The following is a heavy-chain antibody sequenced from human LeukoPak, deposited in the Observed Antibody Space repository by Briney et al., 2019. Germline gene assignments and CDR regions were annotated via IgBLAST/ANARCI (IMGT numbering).Heavy chain of an antibody. CDR3: ARGGTRITIVGVVINDFDY. CDR2: IYHSGNT. CDR1: GGSISSGDYY. J-gene: IGHJ4*02. Sequence: SGTLSLTCTVSGGSISSGDYYWSWIRQPPGKGLEWIGYIYHSGNTYYNPSLKSRLTISVDTPRNQFSLKLRSVTAADTAVYYCARGGTRITIVGVVINDFDYWGQGTLVTVSS. D-gene: IGHD3-3*01. V-gene: IGHV4-30-4*08.